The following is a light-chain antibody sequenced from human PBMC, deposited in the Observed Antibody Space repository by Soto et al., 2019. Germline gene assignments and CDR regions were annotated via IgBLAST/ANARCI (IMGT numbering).Light chain of an antibody. V-gene: IGKV3-20*01. CDR2: DIS. J-gene: IGKJ1*01. CDR3: QQYGSSGT. Sequence: VMTQSPATLSVSPGERATLSCTASQSINSNLAWYQQRPGQAPRLLIYDISSRATGIPDRFSGSVSGTDFTLTISRLEPEDFAVYYCQQYGSSGTFGQGTKVDIK. CDR1: QSINSN.